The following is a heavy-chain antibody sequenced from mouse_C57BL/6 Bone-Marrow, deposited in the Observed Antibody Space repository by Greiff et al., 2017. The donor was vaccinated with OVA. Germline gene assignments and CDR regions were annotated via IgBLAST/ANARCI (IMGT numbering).Heavy chain of an antibody. CDR2: IDPSDSYT. J-gene: IGHJ3*01. CDR3: ASAVFAY. V-gene: IGHV1-50*01. CDR1: GYTFTSYW. Sequence: QVQLQHPGAELVKPGASVKLSCKASGYTFTSYWMQWVKQRPGQGLEWIGEIDPSDSYTNYNQKFKGKATLTVDTSSSTADMQLSSLTSEDSAVYYCASAVFAYWGQGTLVTVSA.